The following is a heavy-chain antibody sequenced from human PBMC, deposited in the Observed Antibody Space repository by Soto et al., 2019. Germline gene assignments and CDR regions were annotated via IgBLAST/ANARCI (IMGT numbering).Heavy chain of an antibody. CDR2: MNPNIGNT. CDR3: ARRGKQLVLSDFWFDP. Sequence: QVQLVKSGAEVQKPGASVKVSCNASGYTFTSYDINWVRQDTGQGPELMGWMNPNIGNTGYAQKFQGRVTMNRNTSISTAYMELSSLRSEDTAVYYCARRGKQLVLSDFWFDPGGQGTLVTVSS. J-gene: IGHJ5*02. D-gene: IGHD6-6*01. V-gene: IGHV1-8*01. CDR1: GYTFTSYD.